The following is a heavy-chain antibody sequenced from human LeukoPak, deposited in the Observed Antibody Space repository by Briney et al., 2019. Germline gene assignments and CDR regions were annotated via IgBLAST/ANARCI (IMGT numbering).Heavy chain of an antibody. J-gene: IGHJ4*02. CDR2: ISAYNGNT. CDR1: GYTFTSYG. D-gene: IGHD6-13*01. Sequence: ASVKVSCKASGYTFTSYGISWVRQAPGQGLEWMGWISAYNGNTNYAQKLQGRVTMTTDTSTSTAYMALRSLRSDDTAVYYCARTPPGIAAAGIRGFFDYWGQGTLVTVSS. CDR3: ARTPPGIAAAGIRGFFDY. V-gene: IGHV1-18*01.